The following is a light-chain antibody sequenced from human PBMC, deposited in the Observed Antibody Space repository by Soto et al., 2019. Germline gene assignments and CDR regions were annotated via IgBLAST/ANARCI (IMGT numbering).Light chain of an antibody. CDR1: QSISSW. Sequence: DIQMTQSPSTRSASVGDRVTITCRASQSISSWLAWYQQKPGKAPKLLIYDASSLESGVPSRFSGSGSGTEFTLTISSLQPDDFATYYCQQYNSYSRTFGQGTKVDI. CDR3: QQYNSYSRT. V-gene: IGKV1-5*01. J-gene: IGKJ1*01. CDR2: DAS.